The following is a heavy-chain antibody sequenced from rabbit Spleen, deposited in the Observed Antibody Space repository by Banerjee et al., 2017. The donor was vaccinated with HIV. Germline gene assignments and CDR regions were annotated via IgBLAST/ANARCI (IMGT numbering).Heavy chain of an antibody. CDR1: GFSFSSDYY. D-gene: IGHD8-1*01. Sequence: QSLEESGGDLVKPGASLTLTCTASGFSFSSDYYMCWVRQAPGKGLEWISCIAAGSSGFTYSATWAKGRFTCSKTSSTTVTLQMTSLTVADTATYFCARDTGSSFSSYGMDLWGPGTLVTVS. V-gene: IGHV1S40*01. CDR3: ARDTGSSFSSYGMDL. J-gene: IGHJ6*01. CDR2: IAAGSSGFT.